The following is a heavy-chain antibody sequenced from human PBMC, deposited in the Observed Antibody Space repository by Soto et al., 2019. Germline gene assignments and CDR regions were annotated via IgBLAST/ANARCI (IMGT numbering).Heavy chain of an antibody. CDR1: GFTFDDYA. J-gene: IGHJ3*02. V-gene: IGHV3-9*01. CDR2: ISWNSGSI. CDR3: AKELAYCSGGSCYDLGAFDI. Sequence: EVQLVESGGGLVQPGRSLRLSCAASGFTFDDYAMHWVRQAPGKGLEWVSGISWNSGSIGYADSVKGRFTISRDNAKNSLYLQMNSLGAEDTALYYCAKELAYCSGGSCYDLGAFDIWGQGTMVTVSS. D-gene: IGHD2-15*01.